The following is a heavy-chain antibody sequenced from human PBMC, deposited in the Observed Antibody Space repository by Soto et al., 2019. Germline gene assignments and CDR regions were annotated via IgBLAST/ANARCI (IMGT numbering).Heavy chain of an antibody. CDR2: ICSDGTT. Sequence: EVQLVESGGGLVQPGGSLRLSCAASGFTVSPNSMTWVRQAPGKGLEWVSVICSDGTTYYADSVKGRFTISGDSSKNTLDRQMNSLRAEDTAVYYCARGGYNPYFGMDVWGQGTTVTVSS. D-gene: IGHD5-12*01. V-gene: IGHV3-66*01. CDR1: GFTVSPNS. CDR3: ARGGYNPYFGMDV. J-gene: IGHJ6*02.